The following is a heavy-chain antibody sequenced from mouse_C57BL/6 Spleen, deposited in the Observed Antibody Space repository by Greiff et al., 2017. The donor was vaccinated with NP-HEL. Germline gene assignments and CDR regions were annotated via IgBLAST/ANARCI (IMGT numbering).Heavy chain of an antibody. D-gene: IGHD2-2*01. CDR2: IDPSDSET. CDR3: ARSGVTTWYYAMDY. V-gene: IGHV1-52*01. Sequence: QVQLQQPGAELVRPGSSVKLSCKASGYTFTSYWMHWVKQRPIQGLEWIGNIDPSDSETHYNQKFKDKATLTVDKSSSTAYMKLSSLTSEDSAVYYSARSGVTTWYYAMDYWGQGTSVTVSS. CDR1: GYTFTSYW. J-gene: IGHJ4*01.